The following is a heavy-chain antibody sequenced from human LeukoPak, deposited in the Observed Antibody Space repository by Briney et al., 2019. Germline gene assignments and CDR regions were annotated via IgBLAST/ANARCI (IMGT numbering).Heavy chain of an antibody. J-gene: IGHJ5*02. CDR1: GGSISSGSYY. CDR3: ARDQSSSGWNNWFDP. CDR2: IYTSGST. V-gene: IGHV4-61*02. D-gene: IGHD6-19*01. Sequence: NSSETLSLTCTVSGGSISSGSYYWSWIRQPAGKGLEWIGRIYTSGSTNYNPSLKGRVTISVDTSKNQFSLKLSSVTAADTAVYYCARDQSSSGWNNWFDPWGQGTLVTVSS.